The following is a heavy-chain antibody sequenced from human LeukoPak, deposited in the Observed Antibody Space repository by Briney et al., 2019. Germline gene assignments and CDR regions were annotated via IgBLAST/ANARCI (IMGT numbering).Heavy chain of an antibody. CDR1: EFTVSRNY. J-gene: IGHJ4*02. D-gene: IGHD5-24*01. CDR2: IFSNGDT. CDR3: ARDQMNY. V-gene: IGHV3-53*01. Sequence: GGSLRLSCTASEFTVSRNYMLWVRQAPGKGLEWVSLIFSNGDTHYADSVKGRFTISRDTSKNTVSLQMNSLRVEDTAMYYCARDQMNYWGQGTLVTVSS.